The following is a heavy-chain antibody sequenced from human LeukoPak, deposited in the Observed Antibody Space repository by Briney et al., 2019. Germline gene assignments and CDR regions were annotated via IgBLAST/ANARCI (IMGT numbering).Heavy chain of an antibody. CDR3: ARDHEMGGMDV. CDR1: GGTFSSYT. CDR2: IIPILGIA. V-gene: IGHV1-69*04. J-gene: IGHJ6*02. D-gene: IGHD5-24*01. Sequence: GASVKASCKASGGTFSSYTISWVRQAPGQGLEWMGRIIPILGIANYAQKFQGRVTITADKSTSTAYMELSSLRSEDTAVYYCARDHEMGGMDVWGQGTTVTVSS.